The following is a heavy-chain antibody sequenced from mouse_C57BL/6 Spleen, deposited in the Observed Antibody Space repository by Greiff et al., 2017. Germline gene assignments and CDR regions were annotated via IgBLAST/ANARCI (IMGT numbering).Heavy chain of an antibody. Sequence: VQLQQSGAELARPGASVKLSCRASGYTFTSYGLSGVKQRTGQGLEWIGEIYPRSGNTYYNEKFKGKATLTADKSSSTAYMELRSLTSEDSAVYFCARDSRGYYAMDYWGQGTSVTVSS. D-gene: IGHD1-1*01. V-gene: IGHV1-81*01. CDR2: IYPRSGNT. CDR3: ARDSRGYYAMDY. J-gene: IGHJ4*01. CDR1: GYTFTSYG.